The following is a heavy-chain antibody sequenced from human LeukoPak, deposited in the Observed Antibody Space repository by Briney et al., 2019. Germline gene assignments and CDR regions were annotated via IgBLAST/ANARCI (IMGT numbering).Heavy chain of an antibody. V-gene: IGHV5-51*01. D-gene: IGHD5-18*01. J-gene: IGHJ5*02. CDR3: ARGPTWIQLWLHWFDP. CDR1: GYSFTSYW. CDR2: IYPGDSDT. Sequence: GESLKISCKGSGYSFTSYWIGWVRQMPGKGLEWMGIIYPGDSDTRYSPSFQGQVTISADKSISTAYLQWSSLKALDTAMYYCARGPTWIQLWLHWFDPWGQGTLVTVSS.